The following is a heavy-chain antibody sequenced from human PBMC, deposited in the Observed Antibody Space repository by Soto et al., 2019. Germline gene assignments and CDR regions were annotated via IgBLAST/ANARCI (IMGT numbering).Heavy chain of an antibody. CDR2: ISRDGRST. J-gene: IGHJ4*02. V-gene: IGHV3-74*01. Sequence: EVQLVESGGGLVQPGGSLRLSCAASGFTFSSFWMHWVRQAPGKGLVWVSRISRDGRSTSYADSVKGRFTISRDIAKNTLYLQMNSLRAEDTAVYYCASGSPGTVNYWGQGTLVTASS. CDR3: ASGSPGTVNY. CDR1: GFTFSSFW. D-gene: IGHD1-26*01.